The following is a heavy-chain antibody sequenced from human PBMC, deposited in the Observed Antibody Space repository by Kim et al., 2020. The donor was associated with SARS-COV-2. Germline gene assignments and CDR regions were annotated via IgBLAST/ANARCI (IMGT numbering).Heavy chain of an antibody. CDR3: ARDNYGDYGY. J-gene: IGHJ4*02. Sequence: YYVDYVKGGITTSRDNAKNLLWLQMNSLRAEDTAVYYCARDNYGDYGYWGQGTVVTVSS. V-gene: IGHV3-7*01. D-gene: IGHD4-17*01.